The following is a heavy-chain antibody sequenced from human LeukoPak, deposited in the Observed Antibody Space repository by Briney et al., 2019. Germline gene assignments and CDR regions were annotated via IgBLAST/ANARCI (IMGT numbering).Heavy chain of an antibody. D-gene: IGHD2-15*01. CDR2: IKQDGSKK. CDR3: ATRYCSGGSCYSGEGGVDY. Sequence: GGSLRLSCAASGFTFTSYWMSWVRQAPGQGLEWVAKIKQDGSKKYYADSVKGRFTISRDNAKNSLYLQMNSLRAEDTAVYYCATRYCSGGSCYSGEGGVDYWGQGTLVIVSS. V-gene: IGHV3-7*01. J-gene: IGHJ4*02. CDR1: GFTFTSYW.